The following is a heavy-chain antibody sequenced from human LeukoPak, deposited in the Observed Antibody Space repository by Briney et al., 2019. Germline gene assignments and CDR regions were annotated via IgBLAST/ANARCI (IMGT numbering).Heavy chain of an antibody. V-gene: IGHV1-69*01. CDR3: ARGGGRPYYDFWSGYRDYYYYMDV. CDR1: GGTFSSYA. CDR2: IIPIFSTA. Sequence: SSVKVSCKASGGTFSSYAISWVRQAPGQGLEWMGGIIPIFSTANYAQKFQGRVTITADESTSTAYMELSSLRSEDTAVYYCARGGGRPYYDFWSGYRDYYYYMDVWGKGTTVTVSS. D-gene: IGHD3-3*01. J-gene: IGHJ6*03.